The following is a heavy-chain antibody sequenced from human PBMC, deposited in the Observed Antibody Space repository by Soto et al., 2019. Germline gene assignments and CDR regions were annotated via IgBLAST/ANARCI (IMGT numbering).Heavy chain of an antibody. D-gene: IGHD6-19*01. CDR3: AKGTSGSGWYVEYFDY. Sequence: GGSLRLSCAASGFTFSSYAMSWVRQAPGKGLEWVSAISGSGGSTYYADSVKGRFTISRDNSKNTLYLQMNSLRAEDTAVYYCAKGTSGSGWYVEYFDYWGQGTLVTVSS. CDR2: ISGSGGST. J-gene: IGHJ4*02. CDR1: GFTFSSYA. V-gene: IGHV3-23*01.